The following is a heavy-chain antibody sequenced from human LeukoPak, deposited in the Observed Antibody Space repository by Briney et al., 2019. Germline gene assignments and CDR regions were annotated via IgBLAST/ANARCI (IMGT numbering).Heavy chain of an antibody. J-gene: IGHJ4*02. CDR2: ISYDGSNK. V-gene: IGHV3-30*18. CDR1: GFTFSSYG. Sequence: GGSLRLSCAASGFTFSSYGMHWVRQAPGKGLEWVAAISYDGSNKYYADSVKGRFTISRDNSKNTLYLQMNSLRAEDTAVYYCAKEVFGVVIIGIDYWGQGTLVTVSS. CDR3: AKEVFGVVIIGIDY. D-gene: IGHD3-3*01.